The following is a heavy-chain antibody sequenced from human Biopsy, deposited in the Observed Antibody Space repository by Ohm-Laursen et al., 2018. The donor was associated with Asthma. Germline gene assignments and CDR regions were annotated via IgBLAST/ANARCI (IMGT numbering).Heavy chain of an antibody. J-gene: IGHJ4*02. V-gene: IGHV1-3*01. CDR3: ARAEALIVGATMGY. Sequence: GASVKVSCKASGYTFISYAIHWVRQAPGQRLEWMGRINPNSGATSYAQKFQGRVTMTRDTSTSTVYMELSSLRSEDTAVYYCARAEALIVGATMGYWGQGTLVTVSS. CDR1: GYTFISYA. CDR2: INPNSGAT. D-gene: IGHD1-26*01.